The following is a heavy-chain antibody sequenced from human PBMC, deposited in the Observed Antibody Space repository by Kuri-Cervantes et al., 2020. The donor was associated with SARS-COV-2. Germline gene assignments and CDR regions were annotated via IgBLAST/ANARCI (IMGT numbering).Heavy chain of an antibody. CDR2: IYTSGST. D-gene: IGHD3-3*01. V-gene: IGHV4-61*09. J-gene: IGHJ4*02. Sequence: SETLSLTCTVSGGSISSGSYYWSWIRQPAGKGLEWIGYIYTSGSTNYNPSLKSRVTISVDTSKNQFSLKLSSVTAADTAVYYCARVGFWSGYYIYWGQGTLVTVSS. CDR3: ARVGFWSGYYIY. CDR1: GGSISSGSYY.